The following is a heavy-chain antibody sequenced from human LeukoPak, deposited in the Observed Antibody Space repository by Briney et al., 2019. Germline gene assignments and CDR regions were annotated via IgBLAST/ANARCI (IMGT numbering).Heavy chain of an antibody. J-gene: IGHJ4*02. CDR3: ATDRSGYSAYGPFDY. CDR2: ISSGSSYI. Sequence: PGGSLRLSCAASGFTFSTYSMNWVRQAPGKGLEWVSSISSGSSYIYCADSVMGRFTISRDNAKNSLYLQMNSLRAEDTAVYYCATDRSGYSAYGPFDYWGQGTLVTVSS. CDR1: GFTFSTYS. V-gene: IGHV3-21*01. D-gene: IGHD5-12*01.